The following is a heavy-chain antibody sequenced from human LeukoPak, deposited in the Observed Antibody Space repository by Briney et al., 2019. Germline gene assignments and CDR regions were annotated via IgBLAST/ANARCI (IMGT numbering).Heavy chain of an antibody. CDR3: ARDQYGSGDGYYMDL. J-gene: IGHJ6*03. D-gene: IGHD3-10*01. Sequence: PGGTLRLSCAASGFTFSSYGMSWVRQAPGKGLEWVSAISGSGGSTYYADSVKGRFTISRDNSKNTLYLQMNSLRSEDTALYYCARDQYGSGDGYYMDLWGKGTTVTISS. CDR1: GFTFSSYG. V-gene: IGHV3-23*01. CDR2: ISGSGGST.